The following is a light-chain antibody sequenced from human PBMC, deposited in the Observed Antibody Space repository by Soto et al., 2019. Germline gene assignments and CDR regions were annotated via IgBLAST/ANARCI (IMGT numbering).Light chain of an antibody. CDR2: DAS. Sequence: EIVLTQSPATLSLSPGERGTLSCRASQSVSSSLAWYQQKPGQAPRLLIYDASNRATGIPARFSGSGSGTDFTLTLSSLEPEDSAVYYCQQRSDWPITFGQGTRLEIK. CDR1: QSVSSS. CDR3: QQRSDWPIT. V-gene: IGKV3-11*01. J-gene: IGKJ5*01.